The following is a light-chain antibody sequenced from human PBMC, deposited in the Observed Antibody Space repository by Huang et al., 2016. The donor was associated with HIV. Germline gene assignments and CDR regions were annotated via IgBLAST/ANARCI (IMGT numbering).Light chain of an antibody. V-gene: IGKV1-13*02. CDR2: GAS. CDR1: QDIGTS. CDR3: QQLHTYPIT. Sequence: QLTQSPPSLSASVGDTIIISCRVSQDIGTSLAWYQQKTGRAPKLLISGASTLQTGVPSRFSGDSAGTFFTLFITGLQPEDFATYYCQQLHTYPITFGQGTRLDMK. J-gene: IGKJ5*01.